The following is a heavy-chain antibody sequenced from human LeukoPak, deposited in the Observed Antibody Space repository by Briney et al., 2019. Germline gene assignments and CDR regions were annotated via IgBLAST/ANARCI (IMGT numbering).Heavy chain of an antibody. CDR1: GFTFGSSS. CDR3: AKAPVTSCRGAFCYPFDY. CDR2: ISRSSSYI. J-gene: IGHJ4*02. V-gene: IGHV3-21*04. D-gene: IGHD2-15*01. Sequence: PGRSLRPSCAASGFTFGSSSMNWVRQAPGNGLEWVSSISRSSSYIYYADSVKGRFTITRDNSKNTLYLQMNSLRAEDTAVYYCAKAPVTSCRGAFCYPFDYWGQGTLVTVSS.